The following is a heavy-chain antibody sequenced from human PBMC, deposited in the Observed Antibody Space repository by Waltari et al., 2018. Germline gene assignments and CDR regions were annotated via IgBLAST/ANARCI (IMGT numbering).Heavy chain of an antibody. CDR2: IHHTGRI. CDR3: ARSVAARRINWFDP. D-gene: IGHD6-6*01. J-gene: IGHJ5*02. Sequence: QLQLQESGPGLLRPSETLSLTCTAAAGSISSTTDSWGWIRQPPGKGLEWIGSIHHTGRIYDNPSLKTRVTISADTSRQHLSRKLRSVTAADTALYYCARSVAARRINWFDPWGQGTLVTVSS. V-gene: IGHV4-39*02. CDR1: AGSISSTTDS.